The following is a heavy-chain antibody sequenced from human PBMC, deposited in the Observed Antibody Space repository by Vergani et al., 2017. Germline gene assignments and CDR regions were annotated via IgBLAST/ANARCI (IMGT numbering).Heavy chain of an antibody. V-gene: IGHV3-9*01. CDR1: GFTFDDYA. CDR3: AKADYYGSGSRKTNLYYYYYGMDV. J-gene: IGHJ6*02. D-gene: IGHD3-10*01. CDR2: ISWNSGSI. Sequence: EVQLVESGGGLVQPGRSLRLSCAASGFTFDDYAMHWVRQAPGKGLEWVSGISWNSGSIGYADSVKGRFTISRDNAKNSLYLQMNSLRAEDTALYYCAKADYYGSGSRKTNLYYYYYGMDVWGQGTTVTVSS.